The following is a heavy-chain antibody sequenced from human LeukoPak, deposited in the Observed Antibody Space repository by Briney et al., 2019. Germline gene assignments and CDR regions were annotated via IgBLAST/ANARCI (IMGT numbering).Heavy chain of an antibody. D-gene: IGHD6-6*01. CDR1: GGSFSGYY. CDR2: INHSGST. Sequence: SETLSLTCAVYGGSFSGYYWSWIRQPPGKGLEWIGEINHSGSTNYNPSLKSRVTISVDTSKNQFSLKLSSVTAADTAVYYCAREYSSSHFDYWGQGTLVTVSS. V-gene: IGHV4-34*01. J-gene: IGHJ4*02. CDR3: AREYSSSHFDY.